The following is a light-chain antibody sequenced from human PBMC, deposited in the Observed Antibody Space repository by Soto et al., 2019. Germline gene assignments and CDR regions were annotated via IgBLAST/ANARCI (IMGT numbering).Light chain of an antibody. CDR3: QQYGSSVT. V-gene: IGKV3D-20*01. J-gene: IGKJ5*01. Sequence: EIVLTQSPATLSLSPGERATLSCRASQSVSRHLAWYQQKPGLAPRLLIYDASSRATGIPDRFSGSGSGTDFTLTISRLEPEDFAVYYCQQYGSSVTFGQGTRLEIK. CDR1: QSVSRH. CDR2: DAS.